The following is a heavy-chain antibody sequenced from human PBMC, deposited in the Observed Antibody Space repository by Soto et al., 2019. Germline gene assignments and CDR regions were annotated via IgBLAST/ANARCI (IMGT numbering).Heavy chain of an antibody. D-gene: IGHD3-22*01. CDR3: ARADYYDSSGRDAFDI. CDR2: IIPILGIA. J-gene: IGHJ3*02. CDR1: GGTFSSYT. Sequence: ASVKVSCKASGGTFSSYTISWVRQAPGQGLEWMGRIIPILGIANYAQKFQGRVTITADKSTSTAYMELSSLRFEDTAVYYCARADYYDSSGRDAFDIWGQGTMVTVSS. V-gene: IGHV1-69*02.